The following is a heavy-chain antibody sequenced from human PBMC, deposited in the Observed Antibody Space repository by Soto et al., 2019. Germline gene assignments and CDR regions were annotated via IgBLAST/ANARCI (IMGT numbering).Heavy chain of an antibody. D-gene: IGHD4-17*01. J-gene: IGHJ6*03. CDR2: INHSGST. Sequence: QVQLQQWGAGLLKPSETLSLTCAVYGGSFSGYYWSWIRQPLGKGLEWIGEINHSGSTNYNPSLKSRVTISVDTSKNQFSLKLSSVTAADTAVYYCARRKGYGDSRKHYYYYYMDVWGKGTTVTVSS. V-gene: IGHV4-34*01. CDR1: GGSFSGYY. CDR3: ARRKGYGDSRKHYYYYYMDV.